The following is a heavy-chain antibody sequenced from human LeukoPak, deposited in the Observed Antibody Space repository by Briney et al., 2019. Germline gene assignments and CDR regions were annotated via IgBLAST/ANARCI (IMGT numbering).Heavy chain of an antibody. CDR2: IIPIAGTP. V-gene: IGHV1-69*13. Sequence: GASVKVSCKASGGTFSSYAISWVRQAPRQGLEWMGGIIPIAGTPIYAQNFQGRVTITADSSTSTVYMQLSSLRSEDTAIYYCARSGSGHSDDAFDIWGQGTMVTVSS. CDR1: GGTFSSYA. D-gene: IGHD3-10*01. CDR3: ARSGSGHSDDAFDI. J-gene: IGHJ3*02.